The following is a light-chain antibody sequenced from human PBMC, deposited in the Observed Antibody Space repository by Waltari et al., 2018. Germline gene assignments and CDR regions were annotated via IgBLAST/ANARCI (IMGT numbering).Light chain of an antibody. CDR2: GAS. J-gene: IGKJ1*01. V-gene: IGKV3-20*01. CDR1: QSVSRA. CDR3: QHYVRLPVT. Sequence: VLTQSPGTLSLSPGERVTLSCRASQSVSRALAWDQQKPGQAPRLLIYGASSRAPGIPDRVSGSGSGTDFSLTISRLEPEDFAVYYCQHYVRLPVTFGQGTKVEIK.